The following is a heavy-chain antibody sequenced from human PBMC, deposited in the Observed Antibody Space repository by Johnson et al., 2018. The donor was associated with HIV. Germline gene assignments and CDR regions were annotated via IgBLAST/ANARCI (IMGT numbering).Heavy chain of an antibody. CDR1: GFTLDDYD. D-gene: IGHD6-13*01. CDR2: FYRNGGSA. Sequence: EVQLVESGGVLVQPGGSLRLSCAASGFTLDDYDMSWVRQTPGKGLEWVSGFYRNGGSAGYADSVRGRFTISRDNAKNSLYLQMNSLRAEDTALYYCTRARYSSSWYNGDAFDIWGQGTMVTVSS. J-gene: IGHJ3*02. CDR3: TRARYSSSWYNGDAFDI. V-gene: IGHV3-20*04.